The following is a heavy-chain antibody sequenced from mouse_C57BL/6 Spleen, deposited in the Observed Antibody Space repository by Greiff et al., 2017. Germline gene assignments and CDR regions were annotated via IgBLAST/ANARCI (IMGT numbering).Heavy chain of an antibody. D-gene: IGHD1-1*01. CDR1: GFTFSDYY. V-gene: IGHV5-16*01. J-gene: IGHJ3*01. Sequence: EVKLVESEGGLVQPGSSMKLSCTASGFTFSDYYMAWVRQVPEKGLEWVANINYDGSSTYYLDNLKSRFIISRDNAKNILYLHMSSLKSEDTATYYCARGRYGAYWGQGTLVTVSA. CDR3: ARGRYGAY. CDR2: INYDGSST.